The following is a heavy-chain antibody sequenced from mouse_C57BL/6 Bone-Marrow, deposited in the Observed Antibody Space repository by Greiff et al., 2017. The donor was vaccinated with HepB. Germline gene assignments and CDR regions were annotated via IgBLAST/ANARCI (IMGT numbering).Heavy chain of an antibody. D-gene: IGHD4-1*01. CDR3: ARDLTGTRDY. J-gene: IGHJ2*01. CDR2: ISDGGSYT. V-gene: IGHV5-4*01. CDR1: GFTFSSYA. Sequence: EVHLVESGGGLVKPGGSLKLSCAASGFTFSSYAMSWVRQTPEKRLEWVATISDGGSYTYYPDNVKGRFTISRDNAKNNLYLQMSHLKSEDTAMYYCARDLTGTRDYWGQGPTLTVSS.